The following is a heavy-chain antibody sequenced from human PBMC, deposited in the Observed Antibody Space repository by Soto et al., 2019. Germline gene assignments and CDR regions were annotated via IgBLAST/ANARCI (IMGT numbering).Heavy chain of an antibody. Sequence: KPSETLSLTCTVSGGSTSSYYWSWIRQPPGKGLEWIGYIYYSGSTNYNPSLKSRVIISVDTSKNQFSLKLSSVTAADTAVYYCARYYDSSGYYDYWGQGTLVTVSS. J-gene: IGHJ4*02. D-gene: IGHD3-22*01. V-gene: IGHV4-59*01. CDR2: IYYSGST. CDR1: GGSTSSYY. CDR3: ARYYDSSGYYDY.